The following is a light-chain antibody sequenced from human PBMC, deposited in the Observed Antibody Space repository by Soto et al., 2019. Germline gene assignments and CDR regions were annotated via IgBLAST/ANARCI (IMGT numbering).Light chain of an antibody. CDR3: QQRSNWTGT. V-gene: IGKV3-11*01. CDR2: DAS. Sequence: EIVLTQSPATLSLSPGERATLSFRASQSVSSYLAWYQQTPGQAPRLLIYDASNRATGIPARFSGSGSGTDFTLTISSLEPEDFAVYYCQQRSNWTGTFGGGTKVEIK. J-gene: IGKJ4*01. CDR1: QSVSSY.